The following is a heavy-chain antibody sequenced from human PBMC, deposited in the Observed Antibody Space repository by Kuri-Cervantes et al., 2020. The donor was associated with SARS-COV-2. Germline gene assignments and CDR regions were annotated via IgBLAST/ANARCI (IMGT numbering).Heavy chain of an antibody. CDR2: ISYDGSNK. CDR3: AKDRNTAMAYFDY. Sequence: GGSLRLSCAASGFTFSSYAMHWVRQAPGKGLEWVAVISYDGSNKYYADSVKGRFTISRDNSENTLYLQMNSLRAEDTAVYYCAKDRNTAMAYFDYWGQGTLVTVSS. CDR1: GFTFSSYA. D-gene: IGHD5-18*01. V-gene: IGHV3-30-3*02. J-gene: IGHJ4*02.